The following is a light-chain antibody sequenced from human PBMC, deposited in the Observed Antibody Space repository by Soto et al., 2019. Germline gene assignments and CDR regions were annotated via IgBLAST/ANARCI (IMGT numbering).Light chain of an antibody. Sequence: QSVLTQPPSVSGAPGQRVTISCTGSSSNIGAGYDVHWYQQLPGTAPKLLIYGNSNGPSGVPDRFSGSKSGTSASLAITGLQAEDEADDYCQSYDSSLSGYVFGTGTKLTVL. CDR3: QSYDSSLSGYV. CDR2: GNS. V-gene: IGLV1-40*01. CDR1: SSNIGAGYD. J-gene: IGLJ1*01.